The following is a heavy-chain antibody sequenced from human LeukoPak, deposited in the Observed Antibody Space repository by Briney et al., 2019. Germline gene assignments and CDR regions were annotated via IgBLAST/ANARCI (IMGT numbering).Heavy chain of an antibody. CDR3: AKEGGGRTFDY. Sequence: GGSLRLSCAASGFSFGSYAMHWVRQAPGKGLDWVAFIRYDGSDTYYADSVKGRFTVSRDDSKNTLYLQMNSLTAEDTALYYCAKEGGGRTFDYWGQGTLVTVSS. V-gene: IGHV3-30*02. D-gene: IGHD4-23*01. CDR1: GFSFGSYA. J-gene: IGHJ4*02. CDR2: IRYDGSDT.